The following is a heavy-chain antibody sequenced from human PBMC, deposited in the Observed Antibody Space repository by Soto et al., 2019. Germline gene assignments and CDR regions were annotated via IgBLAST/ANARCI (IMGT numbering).Heavy chain of an antibody. V-gene: IGHV1-69*01. J-gene: IGHJ6*02. CDR3: ATIIAAAVGMDV. D-gene: IGHD6-13*01. CDR1: GGTFSSYA. CDR2: IIPIFGTA. Sequence: QVQLVQSGAEVKKPGSSVKVSCKPSGGTFSSYAISWVRQAPGQGLEWMGGIIPIFGTANYAQKFQGRVTITADESTSTAFMELSSLRSEDTAVYYCATIIAAAVGMDVWGQGTTVTVSS.